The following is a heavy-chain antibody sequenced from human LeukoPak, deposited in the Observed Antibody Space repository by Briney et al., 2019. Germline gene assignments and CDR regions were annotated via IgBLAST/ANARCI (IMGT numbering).Heavy chain of an antibody. CDR3: ARDRRSSSWYMYYDSSGYYVVDY. D-gene: IGHD3-22*01. J-gene: IGHJ4*02. V-gene: IGHV3-21*01. CDR2: ISSSSSYI. CDR1: GFTFSSYS. Sequence: GGSLRLSCAASGFTFSSYSMNWVRQAPGKGLEWVSSISSSSSYIYYADSVKGRFTISRDNAKNSLYLQMNSLRAEDTAVYYCARDRRSSSWYMYYDSSGYYVVDYWGQGTLVTVSS.